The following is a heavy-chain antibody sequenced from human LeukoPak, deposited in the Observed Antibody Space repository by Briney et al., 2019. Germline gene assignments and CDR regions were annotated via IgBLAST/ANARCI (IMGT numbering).Heavy chain of an antibody. D-gene: IGHD6-19*01. CDR3: AKDLDQLWLWDY. CDR2: ISGSGGST. J-gene: IGHJ4*02. CDR1: GFTFGTYD. V-gene: IGHV3-23*01. Sequence: GGSLRLSCAASGFTFGTYDMSWARQAPGKGLEWVSGISGSGGSTYYAVSVKGRFTISRDNSKNTLYLQMNSLRAEDTAVYYCAKDLDQLWLWDYWGQGTLVTVSS.